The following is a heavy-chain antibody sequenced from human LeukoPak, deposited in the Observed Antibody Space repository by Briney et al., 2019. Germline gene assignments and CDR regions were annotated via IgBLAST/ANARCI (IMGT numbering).Heavy chain of an antibody. V-gene: IGHV3-33*01. CDR3: ARWSITWGPFDY. CDR1: GFTFSSYG. Sequence: GGSLRLSCAASGFTFSSYGMHWVRQAPGKGLEWVAVIWYDGSNKYYADSVKGRFTISRDNSKNTLYLQMNSLRAEDTAVYYCARWSITWGPFDYWGQGTLVTVYS. CDR2: IWYDGSNK. J-gene: IGHJ4*02. D-gene: IGHD3-10*01.